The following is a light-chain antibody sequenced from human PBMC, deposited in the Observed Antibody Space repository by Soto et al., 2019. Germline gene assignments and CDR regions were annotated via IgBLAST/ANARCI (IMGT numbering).Light chain of an antibody. Sequence: QSVLTQPPSVSAAPGQKVTVSCSGSRSNIGNNYVSWYQHLPGTAPKLMIYEVSNRPSGVSNRFSGSKSGNTASLTISGLQAEDEADYYCSSYTSSSTHVVFGGGTKLTVL. J-gene: IGLJ2*01. CDR3: SSYTSSSTHVV. CDR1: RSNIGNNY. V-gene: IGLV2-14*01. CDR2: EVS.